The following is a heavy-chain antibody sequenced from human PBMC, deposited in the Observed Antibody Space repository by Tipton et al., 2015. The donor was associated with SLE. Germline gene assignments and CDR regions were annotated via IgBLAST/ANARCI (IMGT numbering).Heavy chain of an antibody. CDR2: IYYSGYT. CDR3: ARGRGWDAFDI. J-gene: IGHJ3*02. V-gene: IGHV4-59*01. Sequence: LRLSCTVSGGSISSYYWSWIRQPPGKGLEWIGYIYYSGYTNYNPSLKSRVTISVDTSKNQFSLKLSSVTAADTAVYYCARGRGWDAFDIWGQGTMVTVSS. D-gene: IGHD3-10*01. CDR1: GGSISSYY.